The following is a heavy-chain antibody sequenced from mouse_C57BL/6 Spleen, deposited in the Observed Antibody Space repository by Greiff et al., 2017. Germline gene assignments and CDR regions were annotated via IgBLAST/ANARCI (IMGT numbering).Heavy chain of an antibody. Sequence: EVHLVESGGGLVKPGGSLKLSCAASGFTFSSYAMSWVRQTPEKRLEWVATISDGGSYTYYPDNVKGRFTISRDNAKNNLYLQMSHLKSEDTAMYYCAGDDGSSYGYFDVWGTGTTVTVSS. CDR1: GFTFSSYA. CDR3: AGDDGSSYGYFDV. CDR2: ISDGGSYT. V-gene: IGHV5-4*01. D-gene: IGHD1-1*01. J-gene: IGHJ1*03.